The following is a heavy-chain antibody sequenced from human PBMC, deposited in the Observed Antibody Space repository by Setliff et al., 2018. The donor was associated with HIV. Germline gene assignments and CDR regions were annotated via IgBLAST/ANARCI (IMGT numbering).Heavy chain of an antibody. J-gene: IGHJ4*02. CDR1: GFTFSTYW. V-gene: IGHV3-7*05. CDR3: ATDCAVVGGTGSLDS. CDR2: IKQDGSEK. D-gene: IGHD1-26*01. Sequence: PGGSLRLSCAASGFTFSTYWVSWVRQAPGKGLEWVANIKQDGSEKNYMDSVKGRFTISRDNAKNSLYLQMNSLRVEDTAVYYCATDCAVVGGTGSLDSWGQGTLVTV.